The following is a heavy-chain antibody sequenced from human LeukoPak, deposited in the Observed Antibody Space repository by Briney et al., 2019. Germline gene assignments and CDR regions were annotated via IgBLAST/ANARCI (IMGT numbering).Heavy chain of an antibody. CDR3: ARHWQWLRSFAGPFDI. V-gene: IGHV4-38-2*01. D-gene: IGHD5-12*01. CDR1: GYSISSGYY. J-gene: IGHJ3*02. Sequence: SETLSLTCGVSGYSISSGYYWGWIRQPPGKGLEWIGSIYHSGSTYYNPSLKSRVTISVDTSKNQFSLKLSSVTAADTAVYYCARHWQWLRSFAGPFDIWGQGTMVTVSS. CDR2: IYHSGST.